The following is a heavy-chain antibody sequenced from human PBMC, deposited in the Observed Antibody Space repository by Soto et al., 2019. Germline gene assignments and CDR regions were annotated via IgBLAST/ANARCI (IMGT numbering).Heavy chain of an antibody. CDR2: AHHSGRT. J-gene: IGHJ4*02. CDR1: GDSMSSSNW. Sequence: PSETLYLTCTVSGDSMSSSNWWNWVRQPPGKGLEWIGEAHHSGRTNYNPSLKSRVTISVDRSQNHFSLKLSSVTAADTAVYYCARGSTGYSSSWYRYWGQGTLVTVSS. V-gene: IGHV4-4*02. D-gene: IGHD6-13*01. CDR3: ARGSTGYSSSWYRY.